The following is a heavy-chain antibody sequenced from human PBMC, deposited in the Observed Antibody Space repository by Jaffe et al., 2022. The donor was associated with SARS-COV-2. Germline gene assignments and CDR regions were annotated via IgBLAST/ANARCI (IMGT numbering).Heavy chain of an antibody. Sequence: EVQLVESGGGLVQPGGSLRLSCAASGFTFSSYEMNWVRQAPGKGLEWVSYISSSGSTIYYADSVKGRFTISRDNAKNSLYLQMNSLRAEDTAVYYCARAQYYYDSSGYAKRSFLPGYWGQGTLVTVSS. CDR3: ARAQYYYDSSGYAKRSFLPGY. J-gene: IGHJ4*02. CDR2: ISSSGSTI. D-gene: IGHD3-22*01. CDR1: GFTFSSYE. V-gene: IGHV3-48*03.